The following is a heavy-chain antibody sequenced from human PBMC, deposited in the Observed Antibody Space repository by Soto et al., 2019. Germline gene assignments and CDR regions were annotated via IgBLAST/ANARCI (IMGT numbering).Heavy chain of an antibody. CDR1: GFTFSSYS. CDR2: ISTSSRTI. D-gene: IGHD2-15*01. CDR3: ARLYCSGGSCYSGDAFDI. V-gene: IGHV3-48*01. J-gene: IGHJ3*02. Sequence: GGSLRLSCAASGFTFSSYSMSWVRQAPGKGLEWVSHISTSSRTIYYADSVKGRFTISRDNAKNSLYLQMNSLRAEDTAVYYCARLYCSGGSCYSGDAFDIWGQGTMVTVSS.